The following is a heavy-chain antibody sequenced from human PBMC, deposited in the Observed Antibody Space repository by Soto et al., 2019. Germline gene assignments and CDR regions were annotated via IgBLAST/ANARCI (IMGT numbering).Heavy chain of an antibody. CDR3: ATGIAVAEFDY. D-gene: IGHD6-19*01. CDR2: IYYSGST. J-gene: IGHJ4*02. Sequence: SETLSLTCTVSGGSISSYYWSWIRQPPGKGLEWIGYIYYSGSTNYNPSLKSRVTISVDTSKNQFSLKLSSVTAADTAVYYCATGIAVAEFDYWGQGTLVTVSS. V-gene: IGHV4-59*08. CDR1: GGSISSYY.